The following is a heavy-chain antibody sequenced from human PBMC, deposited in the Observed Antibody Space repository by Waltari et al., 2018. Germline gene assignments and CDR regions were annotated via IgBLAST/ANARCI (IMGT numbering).Heavy chain of an antibody. CDR3: ARAHCGGDCYRPDYYYYGMDV. CDR2: ISYDGSNK. J-gene: IGHJ6*02. Sequence: QVQLVESGGGVVQPGRSLRLSCAASGFTFSSYAMHWVRQAPGKGLEGVAVISYDGSNKYYADSVKGRFTISRDNSKNTLYLQMNSLRAEDTAVYYCARAHCGGDCYRPDYYYYGMDVWAKGPRSPSP. V-gene: IGHV3-30*01. D-gene: IGHD2-21*02. CDR1: GFTFSSYA.